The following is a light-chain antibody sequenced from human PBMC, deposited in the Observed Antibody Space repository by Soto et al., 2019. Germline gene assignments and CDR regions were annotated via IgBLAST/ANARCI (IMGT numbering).Light chain of an antibody. J-gene: IGKJ5*01. CDR1: QSLLHNNGYNY. V-gene: IGKV2-28*01. CDR3: MQALQRLT. CDR2: LGS. Sequence: EIVMTQSQLSLPVTPGEPASISCRSNQSLLHNNGYNYLDWYMQKPGQSPQLLIYLGSNRASGVPDRFSGSGSGTDFTLKISRVEAADVGVYYCMQALQRLTLRQGTRLESK.